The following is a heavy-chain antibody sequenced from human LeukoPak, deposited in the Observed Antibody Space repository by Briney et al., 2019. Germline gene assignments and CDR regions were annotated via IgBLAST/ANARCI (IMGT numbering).Heavy chain of an antibody. CDR1: GGSFSGYY. V-gene: IGHV4-34*01. J-gene: IGHJ3*02. Sequence: PSETLSLTCAVYGGSFSGYYWSWIRQPPGKGLEWIGEINHSGSTNYNPSLKSRVTISVDTSKNQFSLKLSSVTAADTAVYYCAREGVLNYKAAFDIWGQGTMVTVSS. D-gene: IGHD1-7*01. CDR2: INHSGST. CDR3: AREGVLNYKAAFDI.